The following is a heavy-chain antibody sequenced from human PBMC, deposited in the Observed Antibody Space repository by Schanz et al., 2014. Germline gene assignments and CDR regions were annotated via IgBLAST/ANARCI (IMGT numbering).Heavy chain of an antibody. Sequence: EVQLLESGGGFVQPGGSLRLSCVASGVTFSSYAMSWVRQAPGKGLEWVSRMIGSGSSVFYADSVKGRFTISRDNLKNTVYLQMNSLRAGDTAVYYCAKDGRLPYYGTGSDFDYWGQGTLXAVSS. D-gene: IGHD3-22*01. CDR2: MIGSGSSV. J-gene: IGHJ4*02. CDR3: AKDGRLPYYGTGSDFDY. CDR1: GVTFSSYA. V-gene: IGHV3-23*01.